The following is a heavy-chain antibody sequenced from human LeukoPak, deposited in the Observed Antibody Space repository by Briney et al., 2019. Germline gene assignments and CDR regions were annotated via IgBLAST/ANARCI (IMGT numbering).Heavy chain of an antibody. D-gene: IGHD6-25*01. CDR1: GGSISSSSYY. J-gene: IGHJ4*02. CDR3: ARDRGRPGYDY. V-gene: IGHV4-39*07. CDR2: IYYSGST. Sequence: SETLSLTCTVSGGSISSSSYYWGWIRQPPGRGLEGIGSIYYSGSTYYNPSLKSRVTMSVDTSKNQFYLKLSSVTAADTAVYYCARDRGRPGYDYWGQGTLVTVSS.